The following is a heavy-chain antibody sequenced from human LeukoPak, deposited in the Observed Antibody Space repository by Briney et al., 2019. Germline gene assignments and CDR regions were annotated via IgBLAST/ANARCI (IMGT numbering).Heavy chain of an antibody. CDR2: INWNGGRT. V-gene: IGHV3-20*01. Sequence: GGTLRLFCAASGFTLGDYGMSWVRQAPGKGLEWVSGINWNGGRTVYADAVKGRFTISRDNAKNSLYLQMNSLRAEDTALYHCARGSGYDPNWFDPWGQGTLVTVSS. CDR1: GFTLGDYG. D-gene: IGHD5-12*01. CDR3: ARGSGYDPNWFDP. J-gene: IGHJ5*02.